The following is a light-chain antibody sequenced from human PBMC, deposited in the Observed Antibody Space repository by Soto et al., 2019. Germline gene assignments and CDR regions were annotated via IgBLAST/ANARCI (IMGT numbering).Light chain of an antibody. CDR2: AAS. J-gene: IGKJ4*01. V-gene: IGKV1-27*01. Sequence: DIQMTQSPSSLSASVGDRVTITCRASQGISNYLAWYHQIPGKVPKLLISAASTLQSGVPSRFSGSGSGTDFTITISSLQHEDVATYYCQKYTNVPAFGGGTKVEIK. CDR1: QGISNY. CDR3: QKYTNVPA.